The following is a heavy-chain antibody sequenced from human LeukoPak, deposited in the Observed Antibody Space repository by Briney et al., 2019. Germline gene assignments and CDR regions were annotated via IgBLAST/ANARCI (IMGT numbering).Heavy chain of an antibody. CDR2: IYYSGST. V-gene: IGHV4-39*01. D-gene: IGHD3/OR15-3a*01. CDR1: GGSISSSRYY. J-gene: IGHJ4*02. CDR3: ARQTGSGLFTLP. Sequence: SETLSLTCTVSGGSISSSRYYGGWIRQPPGKGLEWIGSIYYSGSTYYNASLKSRVTISIDTSKNQISLRLTSVTATDTAMYYCARQTGSGLFTLPGGQGTLVTVSS.